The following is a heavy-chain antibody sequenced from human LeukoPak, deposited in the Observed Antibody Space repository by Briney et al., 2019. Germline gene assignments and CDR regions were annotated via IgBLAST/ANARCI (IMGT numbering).Heavy chain of an antibody. D-gene: IGHD3-22*01. CDR2: INHSGST. Sequence: PETLSLTCAVYGGSFSGYYWSWIRQPPGKGLEWIGEINHSGSTNYNPSLKSRVTISVDTSKNQFSLKLSSVTAADTAVYYCAGGDGRHYYDSSGRYYFNYGGQGTLVTVSS. CDR1: GGSFSGYY. V-gene: IGHV4-34*01. CDR3: AGGDGRHYYDSSGRYYFNY. J-gene: IGHJ4*02.